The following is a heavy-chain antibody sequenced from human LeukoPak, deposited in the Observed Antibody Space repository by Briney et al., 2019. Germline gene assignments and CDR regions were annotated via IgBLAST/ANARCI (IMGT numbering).Heavy chain of an antibody. V-gene: IGHV4-39*07. CDR2: IYYSGST. D-gene: IGHD6-13*01. J-gene: IGHJ4*02. CDR1: ADSIRSSPYY. CDR3: ARDGVYSNNWYGYFDY. Sequence: KTSETLSLTCTVSADSIRSSPYYWGWIRQPPGKGLEWIGSIYYSGSTYYNPSLKSRVIISVDTSKNQFSLKLNSVTAADTAVYYCARDGVYSNNWYGYFDYWGQGILVTVSS.